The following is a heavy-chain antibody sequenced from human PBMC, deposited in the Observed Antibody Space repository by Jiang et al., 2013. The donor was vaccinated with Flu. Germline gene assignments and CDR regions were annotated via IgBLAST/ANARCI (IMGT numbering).Heavy chain of an antibody. J-gene: IGHJ4*02. D-gene: IGHD3-16*02. CDR2: IKQDGSEK. CDR1: GFTFSSYW. Sequence: LVQPGGSLRLSCAASGFTFSSYWMSWVRQAPGKGLEWVANIKQDGSEKYYVDSVKGRFTISRDNAKNSLYLQMNSLRAEDTAVYYCARVSRGMITFGGVIVGGKLFDYWGQGTLVTVSS. V-gene: IGHV3-7*03. CDR3: ARVSRGMITFGGVIVGGKLFDY.